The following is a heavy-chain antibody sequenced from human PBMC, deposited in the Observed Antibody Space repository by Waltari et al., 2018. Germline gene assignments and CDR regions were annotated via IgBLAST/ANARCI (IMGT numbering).Heavy chain of an antibody. D-gene: IGHD3-3*01. Sequence: EVQLVQSGAEVKKPGESLKISCKGSGYSFTSYWIGWVRQMPGKGLEWMGIIYPGDSDTRYSPSFQGQVTISADKSISTAYLQWSSLKASDTAMYYCARGGPGITIFGVVSSFFDYWGQGTLVTVSS. V-gene: IGHV5-51*03. J-gene: IGHJ4*02. CDR3: ARGGPGITIFGVVSSFFDY. CDR2: IYPGDSDT. CDR1: GYSFTSYW.